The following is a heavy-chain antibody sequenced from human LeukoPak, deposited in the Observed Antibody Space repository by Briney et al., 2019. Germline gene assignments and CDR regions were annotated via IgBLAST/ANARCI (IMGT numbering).Heavy chain of an antibody. D-gene: IGHD1-26*01. CDR1: GASVSSASY. J-gene: IGHJ5*02. V-gene: IGHV4-61*01. Sequence: SETLPLTCTVSGASVSSASYWSWIRQPPGKGVEWIAHIYNGVNTNYNPSLKSRVTISVDTSKNQFSLRLNSVTAADTAVYYCARSRAFNSGAFDPWGQGSLVTVSS. CDR2: IYNGVNT. CDR3: ARSRAFNSGAFDP.